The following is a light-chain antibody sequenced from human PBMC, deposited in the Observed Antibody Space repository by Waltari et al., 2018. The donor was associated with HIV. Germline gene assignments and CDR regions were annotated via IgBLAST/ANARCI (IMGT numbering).Light chain of an antibody. CDR2: DVN. Sequence: QSALTQPPSASGSLGQSVTISCTGTSSDVGGYNCVSWYQQYPGEAPKLIIYDVNKRPSGVPDRFSGSKSGNTASLTVSGLQGEDEAQYYCSAYAGSNNLVLFGGGTKLTVL. V-gene: IGLV2-8*01. CDR3: SAYAGSNNLVL. CDR1: SSDVGGYNC. J-gene: IGLJ2*01.